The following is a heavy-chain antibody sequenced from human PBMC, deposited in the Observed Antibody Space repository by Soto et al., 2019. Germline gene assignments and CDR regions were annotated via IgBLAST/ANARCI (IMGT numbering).Heavy chain of an antibody. D-gene: IGHD5-12*01. J-gene: IGHJ4*02. Sequence: SETLSLTCAVSGGSISSGGYSWSWIRQPPGKGLEWIGYIYHSGSTYYNPSLKSRVTISVDRSKNQFSLKLSSVTAADTAVYYCARHGSRDGYKFHFDYWGQGTLVTVSS. CDR3: ARHGSRDGYKFHFDY. CDR1: GGSISSGGYS. CDR2: IYHSGST. V-gene: IGHV4-30-2*01.